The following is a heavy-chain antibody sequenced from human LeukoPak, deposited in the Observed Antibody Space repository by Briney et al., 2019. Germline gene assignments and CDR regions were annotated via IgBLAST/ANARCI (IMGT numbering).Heavy chain of an antibody. CDR1: GFTFSSYV. CDR3: AKAPVTTCRGAFCYPFDY. Sequence: GGSLRLSCAASGFTFSSYVMHWVRQAPGKGLEWVAIISYDGSNEYYADSVKGRFTISRDSSKNTLFLQMNRLRPGDAAVYYCAKAPVTTCRGAFCYPFDYWGLGTLVTVSS. J-gene: IGHJ4*02. D-gene: IGHD2-15*01. V-gene: IGHV3-30*04. CDR2: ISYDGSNE.